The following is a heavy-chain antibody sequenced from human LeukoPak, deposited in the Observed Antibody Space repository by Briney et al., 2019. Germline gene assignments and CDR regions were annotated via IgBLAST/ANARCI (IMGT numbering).Heavy chain of an antibody. CDR1: GYTFTSYY. V-gene: IGHV1-8*02. D-gene: IGHD3-22*01. CDR3: ARGLDTYYYDSSGYQHLHY. J-gene: IGHJ4*02. CDR2: MNPNSGNT. Sequence: ASVKVSCKASGYTFTSYYMHWVRQAPGQGLEWMGWMNPNSGNTGYAQKFQGRVIMTWNTSISTAYMELSRLRPDDTAVYYCARGLDTYYYDSSGYQHLHYWGQGTLVTVSS.